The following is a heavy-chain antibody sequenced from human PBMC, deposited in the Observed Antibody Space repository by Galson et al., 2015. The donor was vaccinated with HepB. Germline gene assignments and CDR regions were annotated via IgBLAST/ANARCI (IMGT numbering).Heavy chain of an antibody. CDR2: INSYNGNT. D-gene: IGHD2-21*01. J-gene: IGHJ6*02. V-gene: IGHV1-18*01. CDR1: GYTFVTYG. CDR3: ARHKQYYGGGNYGDYGMDV. Sequence: SVKVSCKASGYTFVTYGLGWVRQAPGQGLEWMGWINSYNGNTNYAQKFQGRVTMTKDTSTRTAYMELRSLKSDDTAVYYCARHKQYYGGGNYGDYGMDVWGQGTTVTVSS.